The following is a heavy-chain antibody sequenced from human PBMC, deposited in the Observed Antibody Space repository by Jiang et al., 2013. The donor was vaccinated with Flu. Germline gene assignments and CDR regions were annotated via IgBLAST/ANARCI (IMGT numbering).Heavy chain of an antibody. V-gene: IGHV1-3*01. Sequence: GAEVKKPGASVKISCEASGFSLTKYAIHWVRQAPGQGLQWVGWINAASGATKSAQTFQGRVALSTDTSANTAYMELASLTFEDTAVYYCARDLSLTGYARGFEYWGRGDPWSTFP. CDR1: GFSLTKYA. CDR2: INAASGAT. CDR3: ARDLSLTGYARGFEY. D-gene: IGHD3-9*01. J-gene: IGHJ4*02.